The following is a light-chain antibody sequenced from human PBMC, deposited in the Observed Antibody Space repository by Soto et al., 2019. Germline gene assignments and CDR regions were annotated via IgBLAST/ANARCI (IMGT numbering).Light chain of an antibody. CDR2: DVS. CDR3: SSSTPTRGLV. Sequence: QSALTQPAPVSGSLGQSISLSCTEDSSDLTYNSVSWYQHHPHKAPKLIIYDVSYRPSGVSTRFSGSQSAGSASLTISGLQAEDEADYYCSSSTPTRGLVFGSGTRSPS. CDR1: SSDLTYNS. V-gene: IGLV2-14*01. J-gene: IGLJ1*01.